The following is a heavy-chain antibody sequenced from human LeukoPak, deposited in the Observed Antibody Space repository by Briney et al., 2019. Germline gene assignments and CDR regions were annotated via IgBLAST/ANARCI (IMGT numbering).Heavy chain of an antibody. CDR2: ISAYNGNT. Sequence: ASVKVSCKASGYTFTSYGISWVRQAPGQGLEWMGWISAYNGNTNYAQKLQGRVTMTTDTSTSTAYMELRSLRSDDTAVYYCARDAAYYGGDCPDPYYYYYMDVWGKGTTVTVSS. V-gene: IGHV1-18*01. J-gene: IGHJ6*03. CDR1: GYTFTSYG. D-gene: IGHD2-21*02. CDR3: ARDAAYYGGDCPDPYYYYYMDV.